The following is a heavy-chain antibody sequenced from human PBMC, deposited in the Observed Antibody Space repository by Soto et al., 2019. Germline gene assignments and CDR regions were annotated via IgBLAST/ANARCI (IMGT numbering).Heavy chain of an antibody. Sequence: QVQLVESGGGVVQPGRSLRLSCAASGFIFSNYVMYWVRQAPGKGLEWVAFMSCDGTTKYYADSVKGRFTISRDNSKNTLYLQMNSLRPEDTGVYYCAREVLWSRYFDYWGQGTLVTVSS. D-gene: IGHD3-10*01. CDR2: MSCDGTTK. V-gene: IGHV3-30-3*01. CDR3: AREVLWSRYFDY. J-gene: IGHJ4*02. CDR1: GFIFSNYV.